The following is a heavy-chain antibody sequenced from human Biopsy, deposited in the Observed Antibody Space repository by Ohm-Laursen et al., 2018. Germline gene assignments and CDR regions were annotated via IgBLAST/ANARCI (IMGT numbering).Heavy chain of an antibody. V-gene: IGHV4-38-2*02. CDR2: IFYRGST. Sequence: ESLRLSCSASGFIFSDYKMNWVRQPPGKGLEWIGSIFYRGSTHYKPSLKSRVNISVDTSKNQFSLKLNSVTAADTAVYYCARDYDTSGYYYVSWGQGTLVTVSS. CDR3: ARDYDTSGYYYVS. J-gene: IGHJ5*02. CDR1: GFIFSDYK. D-gene: IGHD3-22*01.